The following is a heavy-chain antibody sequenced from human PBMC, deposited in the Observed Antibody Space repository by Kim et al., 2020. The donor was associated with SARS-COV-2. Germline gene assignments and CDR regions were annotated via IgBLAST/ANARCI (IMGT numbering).Heavy chain of an antibody. CDR1: GFTFSSYA. D-gene: IGHD6-13*01. J-gene: IGHJ6*02. Sequence: GGSLRLSCAASGFTFSSYAMSWVRQAPGKGLEWVSVIYSGGSSTYYADSVKGRFTISRDNSKNTLYLQMNSLRAEDTAVYYCAKAPGESSSWFDPGTEPYYYYGMDVWGQGTTVTVSS. CDR3: AKAPGESSSWFDPGTEPYYYYGMDV. CDR2: IYSGGSST. V-gene: IGHV3-23*03.